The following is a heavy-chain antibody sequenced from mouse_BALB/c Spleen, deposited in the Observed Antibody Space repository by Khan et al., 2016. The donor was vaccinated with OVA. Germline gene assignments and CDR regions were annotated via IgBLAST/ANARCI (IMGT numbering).Heavy chain of an antibody. V-gene: IGHV3-8*02. J-gene: IGHJ4*01. CDR2: ISYSGST. Sequence: EVQLVESGPSLVKPSQTLSLTCSVTGDSITSGYWNWIRKFPGNKLEYMGYISYSGSTYYNPSLNSRLFITRDTSTNQYYLQLNSVTTEDTATDNCARYAMDYWGQGTSVTVSS. CDR1: GDSITSGY. CDR3: ARYAMDY.